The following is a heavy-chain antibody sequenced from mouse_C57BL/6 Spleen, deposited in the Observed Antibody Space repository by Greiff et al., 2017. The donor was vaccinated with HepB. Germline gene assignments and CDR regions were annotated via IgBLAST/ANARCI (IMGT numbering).Heavy chain of an antibody. V-gene: IGHV5-12*01. Sequence: VQLKESGGGLVQPGGSLKLSCAASGFTFSDYYMYWVRQTPEKRLEWVAYISNGGGSTYYPDTVKGRFTISRDNAKNTLYLQMSRLKSEDTAMYYCARPDYYGSSYSYFDVWGTGTTVTVSS. D-gene: IGHD1-1*01. CDR2: ISNGGGST. CDR3: ARPDYYGSSYSYFDV. CDR1: GFTFSDYY. J-gene: IGHJ1*03.